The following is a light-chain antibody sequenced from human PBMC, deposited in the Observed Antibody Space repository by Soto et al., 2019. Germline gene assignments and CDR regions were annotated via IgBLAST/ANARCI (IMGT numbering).Light chain of an antibody. CDR3: QQANNFLFT. V-gene: IGKV1-12*01. CDR2: DRS. CDR1: QGLTNL. Sequence: DIPLTQSPSSVSASVGDRVTITCRASQGLTNLLAWYQQRPGKAPTLLIYDRSSLQTGDPSRFSASGSGTSFTLTISNLQPEDSATYYCQQANNFLFTLGPGTKVEIK. J-gene: IGKJ3*01.